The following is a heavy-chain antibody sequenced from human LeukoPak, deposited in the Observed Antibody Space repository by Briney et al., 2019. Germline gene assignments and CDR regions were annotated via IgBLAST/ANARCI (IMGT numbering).Heavy chain of an antibody. V-gene: IGHV3-9*03. CDR3: AKGSFYYYDSSGYLGAFDI. CDR1: GFTFSSYA. CDR2: ISWNSGSI. D-gene: IGHD3-22*01. J-gene: IGHJ3*02. Sequence: GGSLRLSCAASGFTFSSYAMSWVRQAPGKGLEWVSGISWNSGSIGYADSVKGRFTISRDNAKNSLSLKMNSLRAEDMALYYCAKGSFYYYDSSGYLGAFDIWGQGTMVTVSS.